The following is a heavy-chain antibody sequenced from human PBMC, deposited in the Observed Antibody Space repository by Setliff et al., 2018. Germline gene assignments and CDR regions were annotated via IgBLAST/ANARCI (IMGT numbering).Heavy chain of an antibody. J-gene: IGHJ4*02. CDR3: ARDQGSYGYRAFDF. CDR2: ISNSGGVK. Sequence: LRLSCVASGFTFSNYEMNWVRQAPGKGLEWVSYISNSGGVKYYTDSVKGRFTFSRDNAKNSLYLQMNSLRAADTAVYYCARDQGSYGYRAFDFWGQGTLVTVSS. D-gene: IGHD5-18*01. V-gene: IGHV3-48*03. CDR1: GFTFSNYE.